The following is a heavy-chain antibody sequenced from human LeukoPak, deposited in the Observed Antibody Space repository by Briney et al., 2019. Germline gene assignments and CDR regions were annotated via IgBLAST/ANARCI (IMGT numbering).Heavy chain of an antibody. CDR3: ARDLGITAAGNYFDY. CDR2: ISYDGSNK. Sequence: GGSLRLSCAASGFTFSNYGMHWVRQAPGKGLEWVAIISYDGSNKYYADSVKGRFTISRDNSKNTLYLQMNSLRAEDTAVYYCARDLGITAAGNYFDYWGQGTLVTVSS. J-gene: IGHJ4*02. D-gene: IGHD6-13*01. V-gene: IGHV3-30*03. CDR1: GFTFSNYG.